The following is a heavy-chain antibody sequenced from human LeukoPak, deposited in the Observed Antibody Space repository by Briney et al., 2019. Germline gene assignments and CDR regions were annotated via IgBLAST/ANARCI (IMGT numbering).Heavy chain of an antibody. D-gene: IGHD6-13*01. CDR3: ARDSRYSSSWYGRAFFDP. Sequence: GGSLRLSCAASGFTFSSYAMHWVRQAPGKGLEWVAVISYDGSNKYYADSVKGRFTISRDNSKNTLYLQMNSLRAEDTAVYYCARDSRYSSSWYGRAFFDPWGQGTLVTVSS. J-gene: IGHJ5*02. V-gene: IGHV3-30-3*01. CDR2: ISYDGSNK. CDR1: GFTFSSYA.